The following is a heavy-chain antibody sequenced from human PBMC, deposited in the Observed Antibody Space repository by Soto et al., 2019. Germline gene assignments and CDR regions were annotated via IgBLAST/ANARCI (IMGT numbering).Heavy chain of an antibody. CDR1: GGSVSRSSCY. V-gene: IGHV4-39*01. J-gene: IGHJ4*02. D-gene: IGHD3-3*01. Sequence: SETLSLTCSVSGGSVSRSSCYWGWIRQPPGKGLEWIGSIYYSGSTYYKPSLKSRVTISVDTSKNQFSLKLSSVTAADTAVYYCASDFWSGYTIGHYYFDYWGQGSLVTVSS. CDR2: IYYSGST. CDR3: ASDFWSGYTIGHYYFDY.